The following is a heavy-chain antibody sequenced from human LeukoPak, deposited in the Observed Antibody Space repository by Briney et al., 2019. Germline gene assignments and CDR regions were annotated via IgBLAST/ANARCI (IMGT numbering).Heavy chain of an antibody. V-gene: IGHV3-7*01. J-gene: IGHJ3*02. CDR1: GFTFSSYW. CDR2: IKQDGSEK. D-gene: IGHD3-22*01. Sequence: GGSLRLSCAASGFTFSSYWMSWVRQAPGKGLEWVANIKQDGSEKYYVDSVKGRFTISRDNAKNSLYLQMNSLRAEDTAVYYCARVSGDYYDSSGYPGPDAFDIWGQGTMVTVSS. CDR3: ARVSGDYYDSSGYPGPDAFDI.